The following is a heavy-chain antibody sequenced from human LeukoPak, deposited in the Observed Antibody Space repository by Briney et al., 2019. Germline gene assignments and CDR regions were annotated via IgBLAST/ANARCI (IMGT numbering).Heavy chain of an antibody. Sequence: SETLSLTYTVSGGSISSYYWNWIRQPPGKGLEWIGYISHSGTTNYSPSLKSRVTISVDTSKNQFSLKLSSVTAADTAVYYCARAAAGTDYWGQGTLVTVSS. J-gene: IGHJ4*02. CDR1: GGSISSYY. CDR3: ARAAAGTDY. CDR2: ISHSGTT. V-gene: IGHV4-59*01. D-gene: IGHD6-13*01.